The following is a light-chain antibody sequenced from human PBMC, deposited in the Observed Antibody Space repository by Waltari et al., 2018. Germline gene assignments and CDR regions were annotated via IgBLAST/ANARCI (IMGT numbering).Light chain of an antibody. V-gene: IGLV2-8*01. Sequence: QSVLTQPPSASGFLGQSVAISCTGPSSDIGGYNYVSWYQQHPGKAPKLLIYEVTKRPSGVPDRFSGSKSGNTASLTVSGLQAEDEADYYCTSYAVTKVVFGGGTKLTVL. CDR2: EVT. CDR1: SSDIGGYNY. CDR3: TSYAVTKVV. J-gene: IGLJ2*01.